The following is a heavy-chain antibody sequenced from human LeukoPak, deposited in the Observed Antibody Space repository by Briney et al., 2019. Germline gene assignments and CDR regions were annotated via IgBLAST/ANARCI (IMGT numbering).Heavy chain of an antibody. J-gene: IGHJ3*02. D-gene: IGHD1-7*01. CDR3: ARGNYGYAFDI. V-gene: IGHV4-59*08. CDR1: GGSISSYY. CDR2: IYYSGST. Sequence: SETLSLTCTVSGGSISSYYWSWIRQPPGKGLEWIGYIYYSGSTNYNPSLKSRVTISVDTSKNQFSLKLSSVTAADTAVYYCARGNYGYAFDIWGQGTMVTVSS.